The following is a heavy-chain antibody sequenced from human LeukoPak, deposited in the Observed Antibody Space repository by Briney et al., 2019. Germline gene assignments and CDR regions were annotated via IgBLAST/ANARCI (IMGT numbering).Heavy chain of an antibody. D-gene: IGHD3-22*01. CDR2: IYSGGST. V-gene: IGHV3-66*02. J-gene: IGHJ4*02. Sequence: GGSLRLSCAASGFTVSSNYMSWVRQAPGKGLEWVSVIYSGGSTYYADSVKGRFTISRDNSKNTLYLQMNSLRAGDTAVYFCARAVTMIEVPQYYFDYWGQGTLVTASS. CDR1: GFTVSSNY. CDR3: ARAVTMIEVPQYYFDY.